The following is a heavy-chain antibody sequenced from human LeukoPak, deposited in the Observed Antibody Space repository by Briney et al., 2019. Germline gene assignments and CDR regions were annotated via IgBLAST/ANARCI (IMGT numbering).Heavy chain of an antibody. V-gene: IGHV4-38-2*02. CDR2: IYHSGST. D-gene: IGHD4-11*01. CDR1: GYSISSGYY. CDR3: AKVGLTVTTILDYFDY. Sequence: PSETLSLTCTVSGYSISSGYYWGWIRQPPGKGLEWIGSIYHSGSTYYNPSLKSRVTISVDTSKNQFSLKLSSVTAADTAVYYCAKVGLTVTTILDYFDYWGQGTLVTVSS. J-gene: IGHJ4*02.